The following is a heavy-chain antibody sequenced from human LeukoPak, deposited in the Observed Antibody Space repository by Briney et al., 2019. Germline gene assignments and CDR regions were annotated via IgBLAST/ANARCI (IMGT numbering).Heavy chain of an antibody. D-gene: IGHD5-12*01. CDR3: ARHGGETIVAAVLHAFDI. J-gene: IGHJ3*02. CDR2: MSHSGNT. CDR1: GASISHFS. Sequence: SETLSLTCTVSGASISHFSWTWMRQPPGKGLEWIGYMSHSGNTNYNPSLKNRVTISVDRSKNHLSLRLGSVTAADTAVYYCARHGGETIVAAVLHAFDIWGQGTMVNVSS. V-gene: IGHV4-59*08.